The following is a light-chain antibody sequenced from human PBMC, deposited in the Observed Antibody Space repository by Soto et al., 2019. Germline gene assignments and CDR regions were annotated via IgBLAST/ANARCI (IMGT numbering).Light chain of an antibody. J-gene: IGKJ5*01. Sequence: EIVLTQSPATLSLSPGERATLSCRASQSVSSYLAWYQQKPGQAPRLLIYDASNRATGIPARFSGSGSGTDFTLTISSLEPEDFAVYDCHRRSNWPPITFGQGTRLEIK. CDR1: QSVSSY. CDR2: DAS. CDR3: HRRSNWPPIT. V-gene: IGKV3-11*01.